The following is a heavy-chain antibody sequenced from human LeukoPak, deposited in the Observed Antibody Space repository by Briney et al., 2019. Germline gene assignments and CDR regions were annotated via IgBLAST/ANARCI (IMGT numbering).Heavy chain of an antibody. V-gene: IGHV3-7*01. J-gene: IGHJ4*02. CDR3: ARDDPTLFWSGSPFY. CDR2: IKQDGSEK. Sequence: GGSLRLSCAASGFTFNSYWMSWVRQAPGKGLEWVANIKQDGSEKYYVVSVKGRFTISRDNAKNSLYLQMNSLRAEDTAVYYCARDDPTLFWSGSPFYWGQGTLVTVSS. D-gene: IGHD3-3*01. CDR1: GFTFNSYW.